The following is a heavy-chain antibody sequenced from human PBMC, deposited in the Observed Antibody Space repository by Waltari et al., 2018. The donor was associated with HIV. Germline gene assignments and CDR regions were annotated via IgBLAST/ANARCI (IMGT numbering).Heavy chain of an antibody. Sequence: QVQLVQSGAEVKKPGSSVKVSCKASGGTFSSSPIRWVRQAPGQGLEWMGRIIPILGIANYAQKFQGRVTITADKSTSTAYMELSSLRSEDTAVYYCARGWATGAFDIWGQGTMVTVSS. D-gene: IGHD4-4*01. J-gene: IGHJ3*02. CDR3: ARGWATGAFDI. CDR1: GGTFSSSP. V-gene: IGHV1-69*02. CDR2: IIPILGIA.